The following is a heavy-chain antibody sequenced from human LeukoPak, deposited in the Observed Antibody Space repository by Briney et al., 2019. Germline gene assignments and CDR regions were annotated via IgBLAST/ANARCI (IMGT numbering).Heavy chain of an antibody. CDR3: AKRSRLKDSNTYYFDY. CDR1: GYTFTSYG. V-gene: IGHV1-18*01. J-gene: IGHJ4*02. CDR2: ISAYNGNT. D-gene: IGHD4-11*01. Sequence: ASVKVSCKASGYTFTSYGISWVRQAPGQGLEWMGWISAYNGNTNYAQKLQGRVTMTTDTSTSTAYMELRSLRSDDTAVYYCAKRSRLKDSNTYYFDYWGQGTLVTVSS.